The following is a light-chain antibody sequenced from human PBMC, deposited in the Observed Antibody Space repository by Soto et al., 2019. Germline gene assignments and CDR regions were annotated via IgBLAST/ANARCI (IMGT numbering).Light chain of an antibody. CDR2: AVS. V-gene: IGLV2-14*01. Sequence: QSALTQAASVSGSPGQSITISCTGTSSDIGAYNYVSWYQQRPGEVPKLMIYAVSYRPSGISNRFSGSKSGNTASLTISGLQAEDEAFYYCFSYTNSDTVLFGGGTKLTVL. J-gene: IGLJ2*01. CDR1: SSDIGAYNY. CDR3: FSYTNSDTVL.